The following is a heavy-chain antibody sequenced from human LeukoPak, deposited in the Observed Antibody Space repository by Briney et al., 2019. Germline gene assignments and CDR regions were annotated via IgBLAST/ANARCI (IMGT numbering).Heavy chain of an antibody. D-gene: IGHD1-26*01. CDR1: GFTFSSYG. CDR2: ILYDGSHE. Sequence: GGSLRLSCAASGFTFSSYGMHWVRQAPGKGLVWVTFILYDGSHEYYADSVKGRFTSSRDNSKNTLYLQMNSLRPEDTAVYYCAKGGEGGSHRYFEYWGQGTLVTVSS. CDR3: AKGGEGGSHRYFEY. V-gene: IGHV3-30*02. J-gene: IGHJ4*02.